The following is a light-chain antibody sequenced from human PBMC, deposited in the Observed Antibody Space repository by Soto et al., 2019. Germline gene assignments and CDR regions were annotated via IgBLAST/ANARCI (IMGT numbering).Light chain of an antibody. CDR1: SSDVGGYKY. J-gene: IGLJ2*01. CDR2: EVS. CDR3: SSYTSSSTLGV. V-gene: IGLV2-14*01. Sequence: QSALTQPASMSGSPGQSITISCTGTSSDVGGYKYVSWYQQHPGKAPKLMIYEVSNRPSGVSNRFSGSKSGNTASLTISGLQAEDEADYYCSSYTSSSTLGVFGGGTKLTVL.